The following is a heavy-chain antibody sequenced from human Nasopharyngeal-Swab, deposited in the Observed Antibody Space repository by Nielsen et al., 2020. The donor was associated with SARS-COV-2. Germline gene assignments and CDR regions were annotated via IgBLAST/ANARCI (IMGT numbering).Heavy chain of an antibody. D-gene: IGHD3-22*01. CDR2: INHSGNT. V-gene: IGHV4-34*01. J-gene: IGHJ4*02. CDR3: ARGVAGVSMIVVVLTGGSYHFDY. Sequence: SDTLSLTCAVYGGSFIAYDWSWIRQPPGKGLEWIGEINHSGNTNYNPSLKSRVTISLDTSKNQFSLKLSSVTAADTAVYYCARGVAGVSMIVVVLTGGSYHFDYWGQGTLVTVSS. CDR1: GGSFIAYD.